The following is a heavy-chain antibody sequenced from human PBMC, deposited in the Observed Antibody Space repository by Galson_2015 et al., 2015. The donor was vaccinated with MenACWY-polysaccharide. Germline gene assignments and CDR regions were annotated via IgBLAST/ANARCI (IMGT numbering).Heavy chain of an antibody. D-gene: IGHD3-3*01. Sequence: SETLSLTCAVYGGSLSGYYWSWIRQPPGKGLEWVGEINQSGSTTQNPSLKSRVTISIDTSKKEFSLNLNSVTAADTAVYYCARRGSPHITTISRYGMDVWGQGTTVIVSS. CDR3: ARRGSPHITTISRYGMDV. V-gene: IGHV4-34*01. J-gene: IGHJ6*02. CDR2: INQSGST. CDR1: GGSLSGYY.